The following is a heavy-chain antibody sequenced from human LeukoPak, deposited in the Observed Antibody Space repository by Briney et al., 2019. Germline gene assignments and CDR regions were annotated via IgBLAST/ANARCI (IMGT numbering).Heavy chain of an antibody. D-gene: IGHD5-24*01. CDR2: IWYDGTNK. J-gene: IGHJ4*02. V-gene: IGHV3-33*01. Sequence: GSTLRLSCAASGLTFSSYGMHWVRQAPGKGLEWGAVIWYDGTNKYYTDSVKGRFNISRDNSKNMLDVQMNSLRVEDTAVYYCARESGMATMEYWGQGTLVTVSS. CDR1: GLTFSSYG. CDR3: ARESGMATMEY.